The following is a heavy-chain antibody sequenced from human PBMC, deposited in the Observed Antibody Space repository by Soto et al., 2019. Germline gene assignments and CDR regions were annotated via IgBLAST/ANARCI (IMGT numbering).Heavy chain of an antibody. D-gene: IGHD2-15*01. CDR2: INAGNGNT. CDR3: ASEYCSGGSCTLCYGMDV. Sequence: QVQLVQSGAEVKKPGASVKVSCKASGYTFTSYAMHWVRQAPGQRLEWMGWINAGNGNTKYSQKFQGRVTITRDTSASTAYMELSSLRSEDTAVYYCASEYCSGGSCTLCYGMDVWGQGTTVTVSS. V-gene: IGHV1-3*01. J-gene: IGHJ6*02. CDR1: GYTFTSYA.